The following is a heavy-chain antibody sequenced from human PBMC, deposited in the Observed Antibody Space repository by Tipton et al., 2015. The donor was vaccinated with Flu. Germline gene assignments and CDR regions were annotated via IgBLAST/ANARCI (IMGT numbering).Heavy chain of an antibody. D-gene: IGHD2-15*01. Sequence: SLRLSCAASGFTFDDYAMHWVRQAPGKGLEWVSGISWNSGSIGYADSVKGRFTISRDNAKNSLYLQMNSLRAEDTALYYCARTDGGLLQVSNFDYWGQGTLVTVSS. CDR2: ISWNSGSI. CDR3: ARTDGGLLQVSNFDY. CDR1: GFTFDDYA. J-gene: IGHJ4*02. V-gene: IGHV3-9*01.